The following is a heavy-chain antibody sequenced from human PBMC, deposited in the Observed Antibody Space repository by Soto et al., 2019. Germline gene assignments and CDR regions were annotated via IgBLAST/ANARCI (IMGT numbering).Heavy chain of an antibody. J-gene: IGHJ4*02. D-gene: IGHD3-10*01. CDR2: INHSGST. CDR1: GGSFSGYY. V-gene: IGHV4-34*01. Sequence: SETLSLTCAVYGGSFSGYYWTWIRQPPGTGLEWIGEINHSGSTNYNPSLKSRVTISVDTSKNQFSLKLTSVTAADTAVYYCAREKITWPFEYWGQGTLVTVSS. CDR3: AREKITWPFEY.